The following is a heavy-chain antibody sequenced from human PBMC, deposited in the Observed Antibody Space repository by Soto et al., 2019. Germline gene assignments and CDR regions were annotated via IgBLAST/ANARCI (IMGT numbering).Heavy chain of an antibody. D-gene: IGHD6-19*01. CDR3: ATDVGIAVAGTGYYFDY. CDR2: INPNSGGT. J-gene: IGHJ4*02. V-gene: IGHV1-2*04. Sequence: QVQLVQSGAEVKKPGASVKVSCKASGYTFTGYYMHWVRQAPGQGLEWMGWINPNSGGTNYAQKFQGWVTMTRDTSISTAYMELSRLRSDDTAVYYCATDVGIAVAGTGYYFDYWGQGTLVTVSS. CDR1: GYTFTGYY.